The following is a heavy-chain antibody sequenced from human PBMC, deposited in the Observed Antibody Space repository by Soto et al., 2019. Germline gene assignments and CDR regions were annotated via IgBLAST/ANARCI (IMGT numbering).Heavy chain of an antibody. CDR3: ARGDYGQAPFDY. D-gene: IGHD4-17*01. CDR2: MNPNSGNT. CDR1: GYTFTSYD. Sequence: QVQLVQSGAEVKKPGASVKVSCKASGYTFTSYDINWVRQATGQGLEWMGWMNPNSGNTGYAQKFQGRVTMTRNTSISTAYMELSSLRSXDXXXXXXARGDYGQAPFDYWGQGTLVXVSS. V-gene: IGHV1-8*01. J-gene: IGHJ4*02.